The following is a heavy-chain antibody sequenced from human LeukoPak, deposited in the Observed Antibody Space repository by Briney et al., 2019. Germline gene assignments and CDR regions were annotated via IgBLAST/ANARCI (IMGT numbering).Heavy chain of an antibody. Sequence: GSLRLSCAASGFTFSSYGMHWVRQAPGKGLEWVAVIWYDGSNKYYADSVKGRFTISRDNSKNTLYLQMNSLRAEDTAVYYCARGGYAGAFDIWGQGTMVTVSS. D-gene: IGHD5-18*01. V-gene: IGHV3-33*01. J-gene: IGHJ3*02. CDR1: GFTFSSYG. CDR2: IWYDGSNK. CDR3: ARGGYAGAFDI.